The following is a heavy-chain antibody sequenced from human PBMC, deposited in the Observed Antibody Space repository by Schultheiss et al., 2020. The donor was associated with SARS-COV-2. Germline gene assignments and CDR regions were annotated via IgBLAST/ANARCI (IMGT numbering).Heavy chain of an antibody. CDR2: ISSGRSYI. V-gene: IGHV3-21*01. J-gene: IGHJ5*02. D-gene: IGHD3-9*01. CDR1: GFTFSSSW. CDR3: ARDTYDILTGFNWFDP. Sequence: GGSLRLSCAASGFTFSSSWMHWVRQAPGKGLVWVSSISSGRSYIYYADSVKGRFTISRDNAKNSLYLQMNSLRAEDTAVYYCARDTYDILTGFNWFDPWGQGTLVTVSS.